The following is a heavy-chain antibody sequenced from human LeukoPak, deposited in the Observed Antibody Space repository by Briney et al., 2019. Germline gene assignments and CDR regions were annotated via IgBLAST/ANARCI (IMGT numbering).Heavy chain of an antibody. Sequence: GGSLRLSCAASGFALSSHWMTWVRQVPGRGPEWVANVNRDGSETYYLDSVEGRFTISKDNAKNSLYLQMNSLRAEDTALYHCARNNGMDVWGQGTTVIVSS. J-gene: IGHJ6*02. CDR3: ARNNGMDV. V-gene: IGHV3-7*03. CDR1: GFALSSHW. CDR2: VNRDGSET.